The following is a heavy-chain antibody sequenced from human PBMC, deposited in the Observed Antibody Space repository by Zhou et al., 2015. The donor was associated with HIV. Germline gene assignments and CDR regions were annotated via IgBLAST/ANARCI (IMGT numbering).Heavy chain of an antibody. J-gene: IGHJ5*02. V-gene: IGHV1-46*01. D-gene: IGHD2-2*01. CDR3: ARDSRFRLAQGKNWFDP. Sequence: QVQLVQSGAEVKKPGASVQVSCKASGYTFSGYYMHWVRQAPGQGLEWMGIINPSGDSTSYAQKFQGRVTMTRDTSTSTVYMELSSLRSEDTAVYYCARDSRFRLAQGKNWFDPWGQGTLVTVSS. CDR2: INPSGDST. CDR1: GYTFSGYY.